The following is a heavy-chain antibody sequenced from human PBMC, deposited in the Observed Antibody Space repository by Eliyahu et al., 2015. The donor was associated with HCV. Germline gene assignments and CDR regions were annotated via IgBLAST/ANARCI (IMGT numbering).Heavy chain of an antibody. CDR2: INPSGGST. D-gene: IGHD3-22*01. V-gene: IGHV1-46*01. Sequence: QVQLVQSGAEVKKPGASVKVSCKASGYTFISYYMHWVRQAPGQGLEWMGIINPSGGSTSYAQKFQGRLTMTRDTSTSTVYMELSSLRSEDTAVYYCARGNTMIGGWFDPWGQGTLVTVSS. CDR3: ARGNTMIGGWFDP. CDR1: GYTFISYY. J-gene: IGHJ5*02.